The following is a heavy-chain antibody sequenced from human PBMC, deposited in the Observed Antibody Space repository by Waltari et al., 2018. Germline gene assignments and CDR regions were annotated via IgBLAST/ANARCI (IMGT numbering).Heavy chain of an antibody. J-gene: IGHJ6*03. CDR2: VYYSVRS. CDR3: AREGEMGLRFGNRLYSYFYMDV. CDR1: GGSFSSHY. Sequence: QVQLEESGPGLVRPSETLSLTCTLSGGSFSSHYWAWIRQSPGKPLEWIGQVYYSVRSTYDPSLQNLAIISVDTPTNHLSLRLTSRTSADTAVYCAREGEMGLRFGNRLYSYFYMDVWGKGTTVTVSS. D-gene: IGHD3-3*01. V-gene: IGHV4-59*11.